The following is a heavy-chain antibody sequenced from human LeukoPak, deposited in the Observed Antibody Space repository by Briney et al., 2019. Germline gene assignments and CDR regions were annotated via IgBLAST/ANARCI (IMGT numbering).Heavy chain of an antibody. V-gene: IGHV4-4*07. D-gene: IGHD3-9*01. J-gene: IGHJ6*03. CDR3: ARVRPHYDILTGYYLPYYYYMDV. CDR2: IYTSGST. CDR1: GGSISSYY. Sequence: SETLSLTCTVSGGSISSYYWSWIRQPAGKGLEGIGRIYTSGSTNYNPSLKSRVTMSVDTSKNQFSLKLSSVTAADTAVYYCARVRPHYDILTGYYLPYYYYMDVWGKGTTVTVSS.